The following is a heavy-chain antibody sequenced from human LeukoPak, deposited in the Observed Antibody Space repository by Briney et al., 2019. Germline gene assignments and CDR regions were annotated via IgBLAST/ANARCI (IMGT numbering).Heavy chain of an antibody. Sequence: GGSLRLSCAASGFTFSNAWMSWVRQAPGKGLEWVGRIKSKTDGGTTDYAAPVKGRFTISRDDSKNTPYLQMNSLKTEDTAVYYCTTRITMTETEYFQHWGQGTLVTVSS. V-gene: IGHV3-15*01. CDR2: IKSKTDGGTT. J-gene: IGHJ1*01. CDR3: TTRITMTETEYFQH. CDR1: GFTFSNAW. D-gene: IGHD3-22*01.